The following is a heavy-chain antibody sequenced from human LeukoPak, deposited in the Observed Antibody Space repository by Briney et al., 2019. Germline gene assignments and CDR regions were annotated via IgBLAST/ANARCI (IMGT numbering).Heavy chain of an antibody. CDR3: AREQDIVVVPAATYFDY. CDR2: IYTSGST. V-gene: IGHV4-61*02. Sequence: SQTLSLTCTVSGGSISSGSYYWSWIPQPAGKGLEWIGRIYTSGSTNYNPSLKSRVTISVDTSKNQFSLKLSSVTAADTAVYYCAREQDIVVVPAATYFDYWGQGTLVTVSS. D-gene: IGHD2-2*01. J-gene: IGHJ4*02. CDR1: GGSISSGSYY.